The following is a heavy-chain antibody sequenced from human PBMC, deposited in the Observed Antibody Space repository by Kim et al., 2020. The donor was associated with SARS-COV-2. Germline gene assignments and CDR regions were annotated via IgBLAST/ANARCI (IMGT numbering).Heavy chain of an antibody. CDR2: ISAYNGNT. Sequence: ASVKVSCKASGYTFTSYGISWVRQAPGQGLEWMGWISAYNGNTNYAQKLQGRVTMTTDTSTSTAYMELRSLRSDDTAVYYCARGYDILTGYYTSPASYFDYWGQGPLVTVSS. V-gene: IGHV1-18*01. CDR1: GYTFTSYG. J-gene: IGHJ4*02. D-gene: IGHD3-9*01. CDR3: ARGYDILTGYYTSPASYFDY.